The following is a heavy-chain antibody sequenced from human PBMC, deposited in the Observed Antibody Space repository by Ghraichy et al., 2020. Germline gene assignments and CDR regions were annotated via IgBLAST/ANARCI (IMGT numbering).Heavy chain of an antibody. CDR3: ARSRAGNCSTSCEGDY. CDR1: GGSFSGYY. CDR2: INHSGST. J-gene: IGHJ4*02. D-gene: IGHD2-2*01. V-gene: IGHV4-34*01. Sequence: SQTLSLTCAVYGGSFSGYYWSWIRQPPGKGLEWIGEINHSGSTNYNPSLKSRVTISVDTSKNQFSLKLSSVTAADTAVYYCARSRAGNCSTSCEGDYWGQGTLVTVSS.